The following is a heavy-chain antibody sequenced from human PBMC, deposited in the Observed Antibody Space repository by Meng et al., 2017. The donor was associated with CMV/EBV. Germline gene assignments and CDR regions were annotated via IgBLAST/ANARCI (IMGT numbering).Heavy chain of an antibody. Sequence: KTSRYSFSGYYIHWVRQAPGQELEWMGWINPNSGAKYYAENFQGRITMTRDTSISTVHMELMRLRSDDTAVYFCARERGVSSVWFGSWGQGTLVTVSS. D-gene: IGHD3-10*01. CDR1: RYSFSGYY. CDR2: INPNSGAK. CDR3: ARERGVSSVWFGS. J-gene: IGHJ5*01. V-gene: IGHV1-2*02.